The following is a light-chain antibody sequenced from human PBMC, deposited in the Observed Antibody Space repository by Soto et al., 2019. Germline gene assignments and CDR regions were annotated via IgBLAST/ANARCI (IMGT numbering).Light chain of an antibody. CDR1: QSISIS. J-gene: IGKJ5*01. V-gene: IGKV1-39*01. Sequence: DIQMTQSPSSLSASVGDRVTITCRASQSISISLNWYQLKPGKAPNLLMYGASYLKSGVPTRFSGSGSGTDFTLTISRLEPEDFAVYYCQQRSNWPGITFGQGTRLEIK. CDR3: QQRSNWPGIT. CDR2: GAS.